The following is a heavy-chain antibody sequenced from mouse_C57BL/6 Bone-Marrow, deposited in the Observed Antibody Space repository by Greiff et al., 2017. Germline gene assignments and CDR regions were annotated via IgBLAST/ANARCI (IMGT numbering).Heavy chain of an antibody. CDR1: GYTFTSYD. Sequence: VQLQESGPELVKPGASVKLSCKASGYTFTSYDINWVKQRPGQGLVWIGWIYPRDGSTKYNEKLKGKATMTVDTSSSTAYMELHCRTSVDSAGYNCERDLTTVVANYAMDYGGQGTSVTVSS. CDR2: IYPRDGST. D-gene: IGHD1-1*01. J-gene: IGHJ4*01. CDR3: ERDLTTVVANYAMDY. V-gene: IGHV1-85*01.